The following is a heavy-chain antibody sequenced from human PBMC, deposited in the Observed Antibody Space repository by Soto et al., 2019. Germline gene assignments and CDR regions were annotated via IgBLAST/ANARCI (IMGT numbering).Heavy chain of an antibody. D-gene: IGHD5-12*01. CDR3: ARATEMAKTLDT. V-gene: IGHV4-59*01. Sequence: SETLSLTCTVSGGSIISYYWSWIRQPPGKGLEWIGYIYYSGSTNYNPSLKSRVTISVDTSKNQFSLKLSSVTAADTAVYYCARATEMAKTLDTWGNGTLVGVTS. CDR1: GGSIISYY. CDR2: IYYSGST. J-gene: IGHJ5*01.